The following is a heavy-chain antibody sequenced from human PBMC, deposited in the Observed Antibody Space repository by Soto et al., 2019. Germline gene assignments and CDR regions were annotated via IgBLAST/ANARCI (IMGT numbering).Heavy chain of an antibody. CDR3: ARGDYGTGGYPFPYFDY. CDR2: INPDSGAT. D-gene: IGHD2-8*02. Sequence: ASVKVSCKASGYSFTGYYIHWVRQAPGQGLEWMGWINPDSGATNYAQNFQGRVTLTSDTSISTASMDLTSLTSDDTADYYCARGDYGTGGYPFPYFDYWGQGTLVTVSS. CDR1: GYSFTGYY. V-gene: IGHV1-2*02. J-gene: IGHJ4*02.